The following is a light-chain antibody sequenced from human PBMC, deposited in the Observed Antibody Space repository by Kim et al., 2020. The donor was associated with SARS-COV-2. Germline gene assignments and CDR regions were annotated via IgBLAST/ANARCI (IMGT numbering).Light chain of an antibody. Sequence: EIVMTQSPATLSVSPGERATLSCRASQTVGSNLAWYQQKPGHPPRLLIYGASTRATGIPVRFSGSGSATEFTLTIGSLQSEDFAVYYCQQYNTWPPWTFGQGTKVDIK. CDR1: QTVGSN. V-gene: IGKV3-15*01. J-gene: IGKJ1*01. CDR3: QQYNTWPPWT. CDR2: GAS.